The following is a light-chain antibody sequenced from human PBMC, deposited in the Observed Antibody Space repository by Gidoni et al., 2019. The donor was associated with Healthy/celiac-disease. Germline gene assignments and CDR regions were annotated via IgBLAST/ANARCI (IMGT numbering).Light chain of an antibody. CDR3: QQYNNWPSGT. V-gene: IGKV3-15*01. Sequence: IVMTQSPATLSVSPGERATLSCRASQSVSSNLAWYQQKPGQAPRLLIYGASTRATGIPARCSGSGSGTEFTLTISSLQSEDFAVYYCQQYNNWPSGTFGQGTKVEIK. CDR1: QSVSSN. J-gene: IGKJ1*01. CDR2: GAS.